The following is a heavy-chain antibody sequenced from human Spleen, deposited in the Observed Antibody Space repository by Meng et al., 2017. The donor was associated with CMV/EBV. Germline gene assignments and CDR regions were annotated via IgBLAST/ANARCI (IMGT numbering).Heavy chain of an antibody. Sequence: LKISCAASGFTFDDYAMHWVRQAPGKGLEWVSLISWDGGSTYYADSVKGRFTISRDNSKNSLYLQMNSLRAEDTALYYCAKDMNYGGNSAYYYYGMDVWGQGTTVTVSS. D-gene: IGHD4-23*01. CDR2: ISWDGGST. CDR1: GFTFDDYA. V-gene: IGHV3-43D*03. J-gene: IGHJ6*02. CDR3: AKDMNYGGNSAYYYYGMDV.